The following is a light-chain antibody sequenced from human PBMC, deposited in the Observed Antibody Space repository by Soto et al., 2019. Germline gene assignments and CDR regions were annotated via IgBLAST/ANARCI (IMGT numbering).Light chain of an antibody. Sequence: DIQMTQSPSSVSASVGDRVTITCRASQGISSWLAWYQQKPGKAPKLLIYAASTLQSGVPSRFSGSGSGTDFTLTISRLEPEDFAVYYCEQYGSSPRTFGQGTKVDIK. V-gene: IGKV1-12*01. CDR3: EQYGSSPRT. CDR2: AAS. J-gene: IGKJ1*01. CDR1: QGISSW.